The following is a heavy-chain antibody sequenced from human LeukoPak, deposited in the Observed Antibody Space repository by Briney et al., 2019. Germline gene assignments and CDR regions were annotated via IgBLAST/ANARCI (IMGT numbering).Heavy chain of an antibody. CDR3: ARTYCRGGSCHFDY. CDR2: IYKSGNS. CDR1: GGSISNFY. Sequence: SETLSLTCTVSGGSISNFYWSWIRQPPGRGAEWVGYIYKSGNSNYNPPLKSRVTISVDTSKNQISLKLSSVTAADTAVYYCARTYCRGGSCHFDYWGQGTLVTVSS. V-gene: IGHV4-59*08. D-gene: IGHD2-15*01. J-gene: IGHJ4*02.